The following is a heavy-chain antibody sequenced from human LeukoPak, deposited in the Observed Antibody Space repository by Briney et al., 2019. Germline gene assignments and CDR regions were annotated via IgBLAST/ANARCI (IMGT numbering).Heavy chain of an antibody. CDR3: IVFGDSNH. V-gene: IGHV3-53*01. CDR1: GLTGSHNY. Sequence: QAGGSLRLSCAASGLTGSHNYVSWVRQAAGKGLEWVSAIHTSGDTCYADSVKGRFTISRETSKNTLYLQINSLRVEDTAVYYCIVFGDSNHWGQGTLVTVSS. D-gene: IGHD4-17*01. CDR2: IHTSGDT. J-gene: IGHJ5*02.